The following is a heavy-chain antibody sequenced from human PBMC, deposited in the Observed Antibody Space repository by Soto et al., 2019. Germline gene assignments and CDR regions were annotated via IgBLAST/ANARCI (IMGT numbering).Heavy chain of an antibody. CDR2: IYYSGST. Sequence: SETLSLTCAVSCGSISSGGYYWSWLLQHPGKGLEWIGYIYYSGSTYYNPSLKSRVTISVDTSKNQFSLKLSSVTAADTAVYYCARESPWLQFGLDYWGQGTLVTVSS. CDR1: CGSISSGGYY. V-gene: IGHV4-31*11. D-gene: IGHD5-12*01. CDR3: ARESPWLQFGLDY. J-gene: IGHJ4*02.